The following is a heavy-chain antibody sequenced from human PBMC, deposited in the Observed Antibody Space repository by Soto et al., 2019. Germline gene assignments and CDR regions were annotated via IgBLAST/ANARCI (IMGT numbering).Heavy chain of an antibody. CDR3: ARVGSYYKDVINGAFDI. D-gene: IGHD1-26*01. V-gene: IGHV1-18*01. CDR1: GYTFTSYG. J-gene: IGHJ3*02. Sequence: QVQLVQSGAEVKKPGASVKVSCKASGYTFTSYGISWVRPAPGQRLEWIGWISAYNGNTNYAQKLQGRVTITTDTSTSTAYMELRSLRSDDTAVYYCARVGSYYKDVINGAFDIWGQGRMVTVS. CDR2: ISAYNGNT.